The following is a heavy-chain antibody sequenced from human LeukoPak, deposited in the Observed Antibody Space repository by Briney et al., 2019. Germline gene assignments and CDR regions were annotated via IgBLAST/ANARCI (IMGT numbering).Heavy chain of an antibody. J-gene: IGHJ6*03. V-gene: IGHV3-33*06. D-gene: IGHD4-11*01. Sequence: GGSLRLSCAASRFTFSSYGMHWVRQAPGKGLEWVAVIWYDGSNKYYADSVKGRFTISRDNSKNTLYLQMNSLRAEDTAVYYCAKAHSNYYYYYMDVWGKGTTVTVSS. CDR3: AKAHSNYYYYYMDV. CDR2: IWYDGSNK. CDR1: RFTFSSYG.